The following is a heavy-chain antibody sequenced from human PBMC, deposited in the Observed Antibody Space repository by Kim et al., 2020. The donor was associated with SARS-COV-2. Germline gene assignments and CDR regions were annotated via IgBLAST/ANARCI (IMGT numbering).Heavy chain of an antibody. D-gene: IGHD3-10*01. CDR2: FDPEDGET. J-gene: IGHJ4*02. Sequence: ASVKVSCKVSGYTLTELSMHWVRQAPGKGLEWMGGFDPEDGETIYAQKFQGRVTMTEDTSTDTAYMELSSLRSEDTAVYYCATHTRVRGVIDHFDYWGQGTLVTVSS. CDR3: ATHTRVRGVIDHFDY. CDR1: GYTLTELS. V-gene: IGHV1-24*01.